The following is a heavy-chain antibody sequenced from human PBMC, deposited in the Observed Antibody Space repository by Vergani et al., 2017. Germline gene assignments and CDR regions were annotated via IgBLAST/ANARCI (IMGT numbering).Heavy chain of an antibody. CDR1: GFTFSSYD. J-gene: IGHJ2*01. D-gene: IGHD2-21*01. Sequence: EVQLVESGGGLVQPGGSLRLSCAASGFTFSSYDMHWVRQTTGQGLEWVSGIGTAGDTYYPGSVKGRFTISRDNSKNTLYLQMNSLRAEDTAVYYCAKVLVVFVNWYFDLWGRGTLVTVSS. CDR2: IGTAGDT. CDR3: AKVLVVFVNWYFDL. V-gene: IGHV3-13*01.